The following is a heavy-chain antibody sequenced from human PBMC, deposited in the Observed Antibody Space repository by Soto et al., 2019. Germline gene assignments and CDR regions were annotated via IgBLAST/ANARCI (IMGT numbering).Heavy chain of an antibody. CDR3: AMGMAVADHNWFDP. V-gene: IGHV4-59*01. CDR2: IYYSGST. Sequence: PSETLSLTCTVSGGSISSYYWSWIRQPPGKGLEWIGYIYYSGSTNYNPSLKSRVTISVDTSKNQFSLKLSSVTAADTAVYYCAMGMAVADHNWFDPWGQGTLVTVSS. CDR1: GGSISSYY. D-gene: IGHD6-19*01. J-gene: IGHJ5*02.